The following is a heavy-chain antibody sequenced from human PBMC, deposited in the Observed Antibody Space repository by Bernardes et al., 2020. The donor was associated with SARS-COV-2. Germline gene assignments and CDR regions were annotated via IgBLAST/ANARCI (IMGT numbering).Heavy chain of an antibody. CDR1: GGSITSGSFP. D-gene: IGHD1-26*01. Sequence: SETLSLTCTVSGGSITSGSFPWSWVRQPAGKGLEWIGRIYGSGTTNYNPSLKSRLAISVDTSKNQFSLKLTSVTAADTAVYYCARETGAWKDPFDIWGQGTMVTVSS. J-gene: IGHJ3*02. CDR3: ARETGAWKDPFDI. V-gene: IGHV4-61*02. CDR2: IYGSGTT.